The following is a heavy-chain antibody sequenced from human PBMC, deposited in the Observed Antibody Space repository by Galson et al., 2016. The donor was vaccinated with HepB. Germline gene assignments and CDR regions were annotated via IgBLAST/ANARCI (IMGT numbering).Heavy chain of an antibody. Sequence: QSGAEVKKPGESLRISCKGSGYSFTNYRISWVRQMPGKGLEWMGRIDPSDSYSNYSPSFQGHVTISADKSITTAYLQWSSLKASDTAMYYCARPLRAGYYGLEYWGQGTLVTVSS. D-gene: IGHD3-9*01. CDR3: ARPLRAGYYGLEY. CDR2: IDPSDSYS. CDR1: GYSFTNYR. J-gene: IGHJ4*02. V-gene: IGHV5-10-1*01.